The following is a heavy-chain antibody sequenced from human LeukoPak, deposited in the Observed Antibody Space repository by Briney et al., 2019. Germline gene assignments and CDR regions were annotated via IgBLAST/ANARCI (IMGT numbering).Heavy chain of an antibody. CDR1: GYTFTSYD. CDR3: ARYTATITGADY. D-gene: IGHD5-12*01. V-gene: IGHV1-2*02. Sequence: GASVKVSCKASGYTFTSYDISWVRQAPGQGLEWMGWVKPESGGAHYTQKFRGRVTMTRDTSTSTAYMELSRLTSDDTAIYYCARYTATITGADYWGQGTTVTVSS. J-gene: IGHJ4*03. CDR2: VKPESGGA.